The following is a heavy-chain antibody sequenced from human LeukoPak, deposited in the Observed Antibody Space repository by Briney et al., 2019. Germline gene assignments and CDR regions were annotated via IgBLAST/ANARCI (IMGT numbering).Heavy chain of an antibody. J-gene: IGHJ6*03. D-gene: IGHD6-13*01. V-gene: IGHV1-69*06. CDR2: IIPIFGTA. CDR1: GGTFSSYA. Sequence: SVKVSCKASGGTFSSYAISWARQAPGQGLEWMGGIIPIFGTANYAQKFQGRVTITADKSTSTAYMELSSLRSEDTAVYYCARASAAGFGYYYYYMDVWGKGTTVTISS. CDR3: ARASAAGFGYYYYYMDV.